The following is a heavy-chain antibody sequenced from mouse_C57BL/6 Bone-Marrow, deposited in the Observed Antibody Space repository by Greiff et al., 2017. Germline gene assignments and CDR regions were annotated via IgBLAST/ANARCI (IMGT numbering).Heavy chain of an antibody. D-gene: IGHD1-1*01. V-gene: IGHV1-81*01. CDR1: GYTFTSYG. Sequence: VQVVESGAELARPGASVKLSCKASGYTFTSYGISWVKQRTGQGLEWIGEIYPRSGNTYYNEKFKGKATLTADKSSSTAYMELRSLTSEDSAVYFCAREGVITPMYWGQGTTLTVSS. CDR3: AREGVITPMY. CDR2: IYPRSGNT. J-gene: IGHJ2*01.